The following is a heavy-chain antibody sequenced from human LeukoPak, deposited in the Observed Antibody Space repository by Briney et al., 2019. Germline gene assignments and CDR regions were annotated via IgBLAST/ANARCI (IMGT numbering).Heavy chain of an antibody. V-gene: IGHV1-69*01. CDR1: GGTFSSYA. Sequence: GSSVKVSCKASGGTFSSYAISWVRQAPGQGLEWMGGIISIFGTANYAQKLQGRVKITADESTITAYMELTSLRSEYTAVYYCARVSRYYFDYWGQGTLVTVSS. CDR3: ARVSRYYFDY. J-gene: IGHJ4*02. CDR2: IISIFGTA.